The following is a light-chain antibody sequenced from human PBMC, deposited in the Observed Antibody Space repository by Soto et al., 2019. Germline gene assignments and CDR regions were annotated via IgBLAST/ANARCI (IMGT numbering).Light chain of an antibody. Sequence: EIVLTQSPATLSLSPGERATLSCRTSQSVSRALAWYQHVPGQAPRLLIYDSSTRATGVPARFSGSGSGTRFTLTISSLQSEDFAVYYCQQYNNWPPRYTFGQGTKLQI. J-gene: IGKJ2*01. CDR3: QQYNNWPPRYT. CDR2: DSS. V-gene: IGKV3-15*01. CDR1: QSVSRA.